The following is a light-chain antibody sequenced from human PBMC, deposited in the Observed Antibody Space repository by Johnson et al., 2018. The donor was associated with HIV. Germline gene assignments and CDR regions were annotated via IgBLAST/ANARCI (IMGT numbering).Light chain of an antibody. CDR1: NSNIGYNS. CDR3: GAWDSGLTAHFV. J-gene: IGLJ1*01. Sequence: QPVLTQPPSVSAAPGQRVTISCSGNNSNIGYNSVSWYQQVPGAAPKLLIYENNKRPSGIADRFSASKSGTSATLDITGLQTGDEADYYCGAWDSGLTAHFVFVSGTTITVL. V-gene: IGLV1-51*02. CDR2: ENN.